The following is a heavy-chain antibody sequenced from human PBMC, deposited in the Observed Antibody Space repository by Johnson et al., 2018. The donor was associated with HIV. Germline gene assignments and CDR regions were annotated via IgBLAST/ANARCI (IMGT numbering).Heavy chain of an antibody. Sequence: VQLVESGGGVVQPGRSLRLSCAASGFTFSSYAIHWVRQAPGKGLEWVAVISYDGSKKYYADSVRGRFTISRDNSKNTLYLQMNSLGEEDTPGYFCARGEDYGVNFCALDIWGQGTMVTVSS. CDR3: ARGEDYGVNFCALDI. J-gene: IGHJ3*02. D-gene: IGHD4-23*01. CDR2: ISYDGSKK. V-gene: IGHV3-30-3*01. CDR1: GFTFSSYA.